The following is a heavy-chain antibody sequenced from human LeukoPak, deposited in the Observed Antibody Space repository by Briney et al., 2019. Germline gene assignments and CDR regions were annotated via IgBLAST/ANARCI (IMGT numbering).Heavy chain of an antibody. J-gene: IGHJ4*02. V-gene: IGHV4-39*01. D-gene: IGHD2-8*02. Sequence: SETLSLTCTVSGGSISSSSYYWGWIRQPPGKGLEWIGSIYYSGSTYYNPSLKSRVTISVDTSKNQFSLKLSSVTAADTAVYYCAGTGGLWYWGQGTLVTVSS. CDR2: IYYSGST. CDR1: GGSISSSSYY. CDR3: AGTGGLWY.